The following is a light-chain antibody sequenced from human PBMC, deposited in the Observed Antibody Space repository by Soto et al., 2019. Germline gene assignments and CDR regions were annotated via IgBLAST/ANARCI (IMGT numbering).Light chain of an antibody. CDR1: QTISSW. J-gene: IGKJ1*01. Sequence: IQMTQSHSTLSGSVGDRVTITCRASQTISSWLAWYQQKPGKAPKLLIYKASTLKSGVPSRFSGSGSGTEFTLTICSLQPDDFAPYYCQHSNCYLEAFGHGTKVDIK. V-gene: IGKV1-5*03. CDR2: KAS. CDR3: QHSNCYLEA.